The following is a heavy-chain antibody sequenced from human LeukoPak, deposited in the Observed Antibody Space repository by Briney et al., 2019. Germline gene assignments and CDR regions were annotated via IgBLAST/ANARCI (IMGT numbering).Heavy chain of an antibody. V-gene: IGHV4-39*01. CDR3: VRRPSPQYSSSMKKNAFDI. Sequence: SETLSLTCTVSGDSIGSGTHYWGWIRQPPGKVLEWIGSIYYSGSTYYTPSLKSRVTISVGTSKNQFSLKVPSVTAADTAVYYCVRRPSPQYSSSMKKNAFDIWGQGTMVTVSS. CDR2: IYYSGST. D-gene: IGHD6-13*01. CDR1: GDSIGSGTHY. J-gene: IGHJ3*02.